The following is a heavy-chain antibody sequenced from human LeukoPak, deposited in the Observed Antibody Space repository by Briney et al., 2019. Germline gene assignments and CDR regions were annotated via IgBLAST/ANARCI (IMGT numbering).Heavy chain of an antibody. CDR2: ISSSGSNI. V-gene: IGHV3-48*04. Sequence: GGSLRLSCAGSGFTFSRYGFNWIRQAPGKGLEWVSYISSSGSNIYYADSVRGRFTISRDNAKNSLYLQMNSLRAEDTAVYYCARQYIGAYDIWGQGTMVTVSS. D-gene: IGHD5-12*01. CDR1: GFTFSRYG. CDR3: ARQYIGAYDI. J-gene: IGHJ3*02.